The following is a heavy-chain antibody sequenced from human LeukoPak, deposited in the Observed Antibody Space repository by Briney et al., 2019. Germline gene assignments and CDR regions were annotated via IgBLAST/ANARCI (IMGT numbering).Heavy chain of an antibody. CDR1: GGSISSYY. D-gene: IGHD4-23*01. J-gene: IGHJ4*02. CDR2: IYYSGST. V-gene: IGHV4-59*01. CDR3: AREAGGGNQVDY. Sequence: SETLSLTCTVSGGSISSYYWSWIRQPPGKGLEWIGYIYYSGSTNYNPSLKSRVTISVDTSKNQFSLKLSSVTAADTAVYYCAREAGGGNQVDYWGQGTLVTVSS.